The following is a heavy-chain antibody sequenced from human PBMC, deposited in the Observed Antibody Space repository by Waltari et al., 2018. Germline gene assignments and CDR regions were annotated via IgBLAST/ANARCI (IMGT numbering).Heavy chain of an antibody. D-gene: IGHD2-8*02. V-gene: IGHV4-34*02. Sequence: QVQLQQWGAGLLQPSETPSLTCALYGGASNGYDWGWARKPPGKGLEWIGEINHGGNTNHNPSLRSRVTMLVDTSKSQFSLKLNSVTAADTAVYYCVRLEDCTGPGGNCYSGDSFAMDVWGQGTTVTVSS. CDR2: INHGGNT. J-gene: IGHJ6*02. CDR1: GGASNGYD. CDR3: VRLEDCTGPGGNCYSGDSFAMDV.